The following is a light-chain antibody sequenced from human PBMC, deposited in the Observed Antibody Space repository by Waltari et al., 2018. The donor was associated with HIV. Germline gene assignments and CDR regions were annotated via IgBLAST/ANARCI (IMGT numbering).Light chain of an antibody. J-gene: IGKJ1*01. CDR2: DTS. Sequence: EIVMTQSPVTVSVSPGERATLSCRASQSVSSRLAWYQQKPGQAPRLLIYDTSTRATGIPARFSGSGSGTEFTLTISSLQSEDFAVYYCQQYNNWPGKTFGQGTKVEIK. V-gene: IGKV3-15*01. CDR3: QQYNNWPGKT. CDR1: QSVSSR.